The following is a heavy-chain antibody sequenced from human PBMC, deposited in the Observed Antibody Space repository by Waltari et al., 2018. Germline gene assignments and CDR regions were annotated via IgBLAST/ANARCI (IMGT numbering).Heavy chain of an antibody. CDR1: YWSISSRSYY. D-gene: IGHD3-16*01. CDR2: IYYSGSS. V-gene: IGHV4-39*07. Sequence: QQESVPSLVKPSETLSLTCTVSYWSISSRSYYWGWIRLAPGKGLEWIGHIYYSGSSYHNPSLKSRITMSVDSSKNQFSLTLSSVTAADTAVYYCARVLIRTSGLNFDSWGQGSLVTVSS. J-gene: IGHJ4*02. CDR3: ARVLIRTSGLNFDS.